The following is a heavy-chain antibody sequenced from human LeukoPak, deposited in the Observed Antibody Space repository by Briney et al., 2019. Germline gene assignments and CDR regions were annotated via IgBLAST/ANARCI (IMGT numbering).Heavy chain of an antibody. CDR1: GGSFNTNY. D-gene: IGHD4-17*01. CDR3: ARDSAWDGDGLNLMDV. V-gene: IGHV4-59*01. J-gene: IGHJ6*02. CDR2: INHEGDT. Sequence: SETLSLTCTISGGSFNTNYWRWIRRPPGKGLEWIGNINHEGDTNFNPSLKSRVTLTVDTSKNQVSPRLRSVTAADTADYYCARDSAWDGDGLNLMDVWGQGTTVIVSS.